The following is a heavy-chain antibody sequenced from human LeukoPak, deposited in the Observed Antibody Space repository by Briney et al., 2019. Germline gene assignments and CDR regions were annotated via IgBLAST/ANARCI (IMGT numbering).Heavy chain of an antibody. CDR2: IIPIFGTA. Sequence: SVKVSCKASGGTFSSYAISWERQAPGQGLEWMGGIIPIFGTANYAQKFQGRVTITADKSTSTAYMELSSLRSEDTAVYYCARDGNDYGDYAIDYWGQGTLVTVSS. CDR3: ARDGNDYGDYAIDY. V-gene: IGHV1-69*06. CDR1: GGTFSSYA. D-gene: IGHD4-17*01. J-gene: IGHJ4*02.